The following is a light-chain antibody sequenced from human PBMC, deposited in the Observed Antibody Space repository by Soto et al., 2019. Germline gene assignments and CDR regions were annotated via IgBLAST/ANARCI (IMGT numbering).Light chain of an antibody. V-gene: IGLV2-14*01. CDR1: SSDVGGYNY. CDR2: EVS. CDR3: SSYTGSNTLEV. J-gene: IGLJ1*01. Sequence: QSALTQPASVSGSPGQSITISCTGTSSDVGGYNYVSWYQHHPGKAPKLMIYEVSYRPSGISNRFSGSKSGNTASLTISGLRAEDEAEYYCSSYTGSNTLEVFGTGTKLTVL.